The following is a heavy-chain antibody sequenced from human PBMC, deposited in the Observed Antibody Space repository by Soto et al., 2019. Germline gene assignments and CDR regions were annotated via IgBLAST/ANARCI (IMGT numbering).Heavy chain of an antibody. CDR2: INPSGGST. Sequence: ASVKVSCKASGYTFTSYYMHWARQAPGQGLEWMGIINPSGGSTSYAQKFQGRVTMTRDTSTSTVYMELSSLRSEDTAVYYCARSAARQVGYYYYYGMDVWGQGTTVTVSS. D-gene: IGHD6-6*01. V-gene: IGHV1-46*01. CDR3: ARSAARQVGYYYYYGMDV. J-gene: IGHJ6*02. CDR1: GYTFTSYY.